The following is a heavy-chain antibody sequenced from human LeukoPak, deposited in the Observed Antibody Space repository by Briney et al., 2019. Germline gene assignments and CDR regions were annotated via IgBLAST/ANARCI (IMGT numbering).Heavy chain of an antibody. D-gene: IGHD3-3*01. CDR2: ISYDGSNK. Sequence: GGSLRLSCAASGFTFSSYGMHWVRQAPGKGLEWVAVISYDGSNKYYADSVKGRFTISRDNSKNTLYLQMNSLRAEDTAVYYCARDLPVLRFTSWFDPWGQGTLVTVSS. J-gene: IGHJ5*02. V-gene: IGHV3-30*03. CDR1: GFTFSSYG. CDR3: ARDLPVLRFTSWFDP.